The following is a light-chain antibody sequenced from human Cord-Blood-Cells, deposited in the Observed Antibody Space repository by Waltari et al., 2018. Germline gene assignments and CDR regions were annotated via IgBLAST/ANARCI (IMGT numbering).Light chain of an antibody. J-gene: IGLJ3*02. CDR3: SSYTSSSTWV. V-gene: IGLV2-14*01. Sequence: SALTQPASVSGSPGQSITISCTGTNSDVGGYNYVSWYQQHPGKAPKLMIYDVSNRPSGVSNRFSGSKSGNTASLTISGLQAEDEADYYCSSYTSSSTWVFGGGTKLTVL. CDR1: NSDVGGYNY. CDR2: DVS.